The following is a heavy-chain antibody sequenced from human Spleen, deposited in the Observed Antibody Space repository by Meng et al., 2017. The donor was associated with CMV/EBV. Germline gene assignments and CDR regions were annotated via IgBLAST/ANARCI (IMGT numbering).Heavy chain of an antibody. J-gene: IGHJ4*02. D-gene: IGHD3-22*01. CDR2: INPNSGGT. CDR1: GYTFTDYH. Sequence: ASVKVSCKASGYTFTDYHIHWVRQAPGQGLEWMGWINPNSGGTRSAQRLQGRVTMTRDTSISTAYMELSGLRSDDTAVYYCALLVDPKVVKAVRNTDYWGQGTLVTVS. V-gene: IGHV1-2*02. CDR3: ALLVDPKVVKAVRNTDY.